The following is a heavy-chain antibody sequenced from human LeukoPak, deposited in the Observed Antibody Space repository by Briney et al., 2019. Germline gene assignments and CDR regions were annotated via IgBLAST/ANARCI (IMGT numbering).Heavy chain of an antibody. V-gene: IGHV3-30-3*01. CDR1: GFTFSSYA. CDR3: AKGLAVAGHFDY. CDR2: ISYDGINK. D-gene: IGHD6-19*01. Sequence: PGRSLRLSCAASGFTFSSYAMHWVRQAPGKGLEWVAVISYDGINKYYADSVKGRFTISRDKSKNTLYLQMNSLRAEDTAVYYCAKGLAVAGHFDYWGQGTLVTVSS. J-gene: IGHJ4*02.